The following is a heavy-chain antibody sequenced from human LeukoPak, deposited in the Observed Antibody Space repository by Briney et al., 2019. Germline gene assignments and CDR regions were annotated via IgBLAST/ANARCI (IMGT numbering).Heavy chain of an antibody. D-gene: IGHD1-26*01. V-gene: IGHV3-23*01. CDR3: AKDPAWSGSYWGQYFDY. Sequence: GGSLRLSCAASGFTFSTSSMSWVRQAPGKGLAWVSSISGSGGSTYYADSVKGRFTISRDNSKNTLYLQMNSLRAEDTAVYYCAKDPAWSGSYWGQYFDYWGQGTLVTVSS. CDR2: ISGSGGST. CDR1: GFTFSTSS. J-gene: IGHJ4*02.